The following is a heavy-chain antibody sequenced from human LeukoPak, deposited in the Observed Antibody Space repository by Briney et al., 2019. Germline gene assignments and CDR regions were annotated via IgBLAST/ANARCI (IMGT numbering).Heavy chain of an antibody. J-gene: IGHJ5*02. CDR2: IYYGGST. CDR3: ARSYYYDSSAYYP. Sequence: PSETLSLTCTVSSGSISSSSYYWGWIRQPPGKGLEWIGSIYYGGSTYYNPSLKSRVTISVDTSKNQFSLKLSSVTAADTAVYYCARSYYYDSSAYYPWGQGTLVTVSS. V-gene: IGHV4-39*01. D-gene: IGHD3-22*01. CDR1: SGSISSSSYY.